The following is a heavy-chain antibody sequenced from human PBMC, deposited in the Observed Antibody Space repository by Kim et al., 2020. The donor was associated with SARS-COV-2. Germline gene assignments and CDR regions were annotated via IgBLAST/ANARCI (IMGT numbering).Heavy chain of an antibody. CDR3: ARERGVAMAIYYYYYYG. V-gene: IGHV3-30*04. CDR2: ISYDGSNK. Sequence: GGSLRLSCAASGFTFSSYAMHWVRQAPGKGLEWVAVISYDGSNKYYADSVKGRFTISRDNSKNTLYLQMNSLRAEDTAVYYCARERGVAMAIYYYYYYG. D-gene: IGHD5-18*01. CDR1: GFTFSSYA. J-gene: IGHJ6*01.